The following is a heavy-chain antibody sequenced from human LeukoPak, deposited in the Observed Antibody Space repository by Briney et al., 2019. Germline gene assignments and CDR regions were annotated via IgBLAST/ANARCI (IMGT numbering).Heavy chain of an antibody. J-gene: IGHJ4*02. Sequence: GGSLRLSCAVFGFTVSNNYMNWVRQAPGKGLEWVSVIYSGGSTYYADSVKGRFTISRDNSKNTLYLQMNSLRGEDTAVYYCARSGEAGTFDYWGQGTLVTVSS. CDR3: ARSGEAGTFDY. V-gene: IGHV3-66*01. CDR2: IYSGGST. CDR1: GFTVSNNY. D-gene: IGHD6-13*01.